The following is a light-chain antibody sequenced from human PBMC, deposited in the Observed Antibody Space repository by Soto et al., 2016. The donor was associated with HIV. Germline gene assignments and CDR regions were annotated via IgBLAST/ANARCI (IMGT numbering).Light chain of an antibody. V-gene: IGLV3-21*01. CDR1: NIESKS. CDR2: DDN. J-gene: IGLJ3*02. CDR3: QVWDSNSDHPV. Sequence: SYELTQPPSVSVAPEKTARIPCGGNNIESKSVHWYQQKPGQAPILVVLDDNDRPSGIPERFSGSNSDNTATLTIGRVEAGDEADYYCQVWDSNSDHPVFGAGDQADRP.